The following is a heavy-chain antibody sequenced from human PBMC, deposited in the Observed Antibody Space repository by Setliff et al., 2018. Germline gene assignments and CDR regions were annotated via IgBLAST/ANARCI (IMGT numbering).Heavy chain of an antibody. V-gene: IGHV4-31*03. CDR3: ARDRRGGYGAINWFDP. Sequence: PSETLSLTCSVSGDSIGRGGYYWSWIRRQPGKGLEWIASIYYSGSTYYNPSLKSRLRVSMDSSKNQFYLDLSSVTAADTAVYYCARDRRGGYGAINWFDPWGQGTLVTV. CDR2: IYYSGST. J-gene: IGHJ5*02. D-gene: IGHD3-16*01. CDR1: GDSIGRGGYY.